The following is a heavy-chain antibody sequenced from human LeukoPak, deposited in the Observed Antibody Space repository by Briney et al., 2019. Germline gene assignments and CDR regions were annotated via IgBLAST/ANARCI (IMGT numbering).Heavy chain of an antibody. CDR2: INSDGSST. Sequence: GGSLRLSCAASGFTFSIYWMHWVRQAPGKGLVWVSRINSDGSSTNYADSVKGRFTISRDNAKNTLYLQMNSPRAEDTAVHYCARDIYGYFDLWGRGTLVTVSS. D-gene: IGHD3-16*01. J-gene: IGHJ2*01. V-gene: IGHV3-74*01. CDR3: ARDIYGYFDL. CDR1: GFTFSIYW.